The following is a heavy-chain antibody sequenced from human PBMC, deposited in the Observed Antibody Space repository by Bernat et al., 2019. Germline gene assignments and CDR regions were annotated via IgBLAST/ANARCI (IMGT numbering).Heavy chain of an antibody. CDR1: GFTFSSYA. D-gene: IGHD3-16*01. Sequence: VQLVESGGGLVQPGGSLRLSCAASGFTFSSYAIHWVRQAPGKGLEWVAAISYDGINKYYADSVKGRFTISRDNSKNTLYLQMNSLRAEDTAVYYCARDRRGTDSGGMDVWGQGTTVAVSS. CDR2: ISYDGINK. CDR3: ARDRRGTDSGGMDV. J-gene: IGHJ6*02. V-gene: IGHV3-30-3*01.